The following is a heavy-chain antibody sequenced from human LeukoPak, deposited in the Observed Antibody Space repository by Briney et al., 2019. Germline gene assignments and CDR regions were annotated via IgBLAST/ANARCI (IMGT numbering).Heavy chain of an antibody. CDR1: GYIFISYY. CDR3: ARDLTSNMAEQTEAYNWFDP. D-gene: IGHD2/OR15-2a*01. CDR2: INPSGGST. V-gene: IGHV1-46*01. J-gene: IGHJ5*02. Sequence: ASVKVSCKASGYIFISYYIHWVRQAPGQGLEWMGVINPSGGSTSYAQKFQGRVTMTRDTSTSTVYMELSSLGSEDTAVYYCARDLTSNMAEQTEAYNWFDPWGQGTLVTVSS.